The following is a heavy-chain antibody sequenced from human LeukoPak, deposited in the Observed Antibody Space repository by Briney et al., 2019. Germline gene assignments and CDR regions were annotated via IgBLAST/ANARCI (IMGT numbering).Heavy chain of an antibody. Sequence: PSETLSLTCTVSGGSISSSSYYWGWIRQPPGKGLEWIGSIYYTGRTYYNPALKSRFNISVDTSKNQFSLKLSSVTAADTAVYYCARDRCSGGSCYSGEGILFDYWGQGTLVTVSS. J-gene: IGHJ4*02. CDR2: IYYTGRT. CDR3: ARDRCSGGSCYSGEGILFDY. CDR1: GGSISSSSYY. D-gene: IGHD2-15*01. V-gene: IGHV4-39*07.